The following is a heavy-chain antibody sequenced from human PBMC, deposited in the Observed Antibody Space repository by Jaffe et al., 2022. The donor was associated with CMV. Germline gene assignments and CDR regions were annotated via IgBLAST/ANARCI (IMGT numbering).Heavy chain of an antibody. D-gene: IGHD5-18*01. CDR3: TTGFFALQLWFF. CDR2: IKSKTDGGTT. CDR1: GFTFSNAW. V-gene: IGHV3-15*01. J-gene: IGHJ4*02. Sequence: EVQLVESGGGLVKPGGSLRLSCAASGFTFSNAWMSWVRQAPGKGLEWVGRIKSKTDGGTTDYAAPVKGRFTISRDDSKNTLYLQMNSLKTEDTAVYYCTTGFFALQLWFFWGQGTLVTVSS.